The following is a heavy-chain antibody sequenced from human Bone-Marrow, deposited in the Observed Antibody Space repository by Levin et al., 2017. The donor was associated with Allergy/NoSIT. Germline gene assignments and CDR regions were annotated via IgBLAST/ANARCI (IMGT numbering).Heavy chain of an antibody. CDR2: ITKDGSKK. Sequence: PGGSLRLSCAVSGFTFSDYGMHWVRQAPGKGLEWVASITKDGSKKYYLDSVKGRSTLSSDSSKTTVSLQMNSLTADDTAVYFCSRDHPEYFFYPWGQGTLVIVSS. D-gene: IGHD2/OR15-2a*01. V-gene: IGHV3-30*03. CDR3: SRDHPEYFFYP. CDR1: GFTFSDYG. J-gene: IGHJ5*02.